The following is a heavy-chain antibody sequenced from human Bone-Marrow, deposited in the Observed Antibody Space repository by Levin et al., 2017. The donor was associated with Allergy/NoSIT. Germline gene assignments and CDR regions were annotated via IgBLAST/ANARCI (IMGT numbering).Heavy chain of an antibody. Sequence: PGGSLRLSCAASGFTFSTYWMHWVRQPPGKGLVWLARFNSDGTSTSYADSVKGRFTISRDNAKNTLYLQVNSLRAEDTAVYYCARGHSLAEWGQGTLVTVSS. D-gene: IGHD3-16*01. CDR3: ARGHSLAE. V-gene: IGHV3-74*01. CDR1: GFTFSTYW. CDR2: FNSDGTST. J-gene: IGHJ4*02.